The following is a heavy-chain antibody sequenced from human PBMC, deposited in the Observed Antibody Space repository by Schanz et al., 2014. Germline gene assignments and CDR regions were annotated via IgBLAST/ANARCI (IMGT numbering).Heavy chain of an antibody. CDR3: ARDPYSASYFPSPPLYGLDV. Sequence: QVQLVQSGGEVKTPGASVKVSCKAFGYSFTSYYIHWVRQAPGQGLEWMATINPSGGSTSFAQKFQGRVTMTRATSTSTVNMELTSLRSEDTAVYYCARDPYSASYFPSPPLYGLDVWGQGTTVTVSS. D-gene: IGHD1-26*01. CDR1: GYSFTSYY. J-gene: IGHJ6*02. V-gene: IGHV1-46*01. CDR2: INPSGGST.